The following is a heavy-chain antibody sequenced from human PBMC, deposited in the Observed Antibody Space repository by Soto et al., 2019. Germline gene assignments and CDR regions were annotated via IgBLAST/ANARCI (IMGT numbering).Heavy chain of an antibody. D-gene: IGHD6-19*01. CDR1: GFTFSSYG. CDR3: AKEAVYSSGWYGGPSDY. J-gene: IGHJ4*02. Sequence: GGSLRLSCAASGFTFSSYGMHWVRQAPGKRLERVAVISYDGSNKYYADSVKGRFTISRDNTKNTLYLQMNSLRAEDTAVYYCAKEAVYSSGWYGGPSDYWGQGTLVTVSS. CDR2: ISYDGSNK. V-gene: IGHV3-30*18.